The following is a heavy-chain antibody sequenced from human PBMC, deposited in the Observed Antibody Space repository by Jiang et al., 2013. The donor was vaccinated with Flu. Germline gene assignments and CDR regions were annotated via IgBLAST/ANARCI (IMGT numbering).Heavy chain of an antibody. CDR1: GFSFSTYS. D-gene: IGHD5-18*01. CDR2: ISSSSRTI. J-gene: IGHJ4*02. V-gene: IGHV3-48*02. Sequence: VQLLESGGGLVPPGGSLRLSCAASGFSFSTYSMNWVRQAPGEGLEWVSYISSSSRTIYYADSVKGRFTVSRDNDRNSLYLQMNSLRDEDTAVYYCARDEDTPMIRSFDSVGQGTLVTVSS. CDR3: ARDEDTPMIRSFDS.